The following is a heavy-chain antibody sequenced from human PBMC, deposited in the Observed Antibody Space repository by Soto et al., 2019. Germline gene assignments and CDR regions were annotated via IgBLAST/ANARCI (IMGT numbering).Heavy chain of an antibody. CDR1: GFSLSTSGVG. V-gene: IGHV2-5*02. D-gene: IGHD2-15*01. CDR3: ARYSYDHYAMDV. Sequence: SGPTLVNPTQTLTLTCTFSGFSLSTSGVGVGWIRQPPGKALEWLALVYWDDGKSYRPSLKSRLIITRDTSKNQVDLTMTNMDPVDTGKYYCARYSYDHYAMDVWGQGTTVTVSS. J-gene: IGHJ6*02. CDR2: VYWDDGK.